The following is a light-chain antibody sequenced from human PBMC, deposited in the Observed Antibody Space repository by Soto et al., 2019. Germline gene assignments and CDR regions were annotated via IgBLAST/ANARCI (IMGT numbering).Light chain of an antibody. CDR2: GAS. Sequence: EIALTQSPAILSVSPGERATLSCRVSQSVSSNLAWYQQKPGQAPRLLIHGASTRAPGFPARFSGSGSGTDFTLTISSLQSEDFAVYYCQQYNNWPWTFGQGTKVDI. V-gene: IGKV3-15*01. CDR1: QSVSSN. CDR3: QQYNNWPWT. J-gene: IGKJ1*01.